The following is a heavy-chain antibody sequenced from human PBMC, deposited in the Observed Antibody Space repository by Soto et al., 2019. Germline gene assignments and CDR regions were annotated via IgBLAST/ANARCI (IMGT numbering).Heavy chain of an antibody. J-gene: IGHJ4*02. CDR2: ISSSGSTI. V-gene: IGHV3-11*01. CDR1: GFTFSDYY. Sequence: GGSLRLSCAASGFTFSDYYMSWIRQAPGKGLEWVSYISSSGSTIYYADSVKGRFTISRDNAKNSLYLQMNSLRAEDTAVYYCARDGDSGYDDFPLPFDYWGQGTLVTVSS. D-gene: IGHD5-12*01. CDR3: ARDGDSGYDDFPLPFDY.